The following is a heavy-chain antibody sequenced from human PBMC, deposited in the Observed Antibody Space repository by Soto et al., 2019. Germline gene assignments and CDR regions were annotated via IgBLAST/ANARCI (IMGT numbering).Heavy chain of an antibody. Sequence: EVQLVESGGGLIQPGGSLRLSCAVSGFTVSNNYMSWVRQAPGKGLEGVSVIYSGGYTAYGDSVKGRFTISRDNSKNTLFPPMNRRGAQAPAVFSWATAPGGGGYWGQGTLVTVSS. CDR3: ATAPGGGGY. D-gene: IGHD3-10*01. J-gene: IGHJ4*02. CDR1: GFTVSNNY. V-gene: IGHV3-53*01. CDR2: IYSGGYT.